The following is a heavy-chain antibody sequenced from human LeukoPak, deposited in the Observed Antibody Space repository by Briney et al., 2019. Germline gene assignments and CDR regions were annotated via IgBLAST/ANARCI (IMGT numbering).Heavy chain of an antibody. Sequence: SQTLSLTCAISGDSVSSNSAAWYWIRQSPSRGLEWLGRTYYRAKWYNDYAVSVKSRITINPDTSKNQFSLQLNSVSPGDTAVYYCARGWEPYSSSLDYWGQGTLVTVSS. J-gene: IGHJ4*02. CDR3: ARGWEPYSSSLDY. D-gene: IGHD6-13*01. CDR2: TYYRAKWYN. V-gene: IGHV6-1*01. CDR1: GDSVSSNSAA.